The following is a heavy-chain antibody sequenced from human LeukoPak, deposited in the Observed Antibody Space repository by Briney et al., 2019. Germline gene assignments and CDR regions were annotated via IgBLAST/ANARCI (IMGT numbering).Heavy chain of an antibody. CDR1: GFTFTNYA. CDR2: IKEDGTQK. D-gene: IGHD2-15*01. CDR3: ARDLGYCSGGSCPTLDY. Sequence: PGGSLRLSCAASGFTFTNYAMSWVRQAPGKGPEWVANIKEDGTQKYYVDSVRGRFTISRDNAENSLYLQMNSLRAEDTAVYYCARDLGYCSGGSCPTLDYWGQGTLVTVSS. J-gene: IGHJ4*02. V-gene: IGHV3-7*03.